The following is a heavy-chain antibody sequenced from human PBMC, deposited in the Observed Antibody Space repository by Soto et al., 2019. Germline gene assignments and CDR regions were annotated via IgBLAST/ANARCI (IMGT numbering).Heavy chain of an antibody. J-gene: IGHJ4*02. Sequence: PSETLSLTCTVSGGSVSGGSYYWSWIRQTPTKGLEFIGYLYFTGSTNYIPSLKSRVSISRDTSKNQFSLNLRSVTAADTAVYYCARMSMMTQLDYWGQGTLVTVSS. CDR1: GGSVSGGSYY. D-gene: IGHD3-16*01. CDR2: LYFTGST. CDR3: ARMSMMTQLDY. V-gene: IGHV4-61*01.